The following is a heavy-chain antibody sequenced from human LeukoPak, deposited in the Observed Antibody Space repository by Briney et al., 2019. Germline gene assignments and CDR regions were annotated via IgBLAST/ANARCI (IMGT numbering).Heavy chain of an antibody. CDR2: IDKKDNLYAT. J-gene: IGHJ5*02. Sequence: GGSLRLSCSGSGFTFSGSAVHWVRQSSGKGLEWVGHIDKKDNLYATAYAESVKGRFTISRDDSKDTAFLHMDSLKTEDTALYYCTRDRGTYNWFDPWGQGTLVTVSA. CDR3: TRDRGTYNWFDP. D-gene: IGHD2-15*01. V-gene: IGHV3-73*01. CDR1: GFTFSGSA.